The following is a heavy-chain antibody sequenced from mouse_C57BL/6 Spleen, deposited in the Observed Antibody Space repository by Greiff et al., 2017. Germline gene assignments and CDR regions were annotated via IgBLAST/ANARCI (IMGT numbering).Heavy chain of an antibody. CDR1: GFTFSDYG. CDR2: ISSGSSTI. Sequence: EVHLVESGGGLVKPGGSLKLSCAASGFTFSDYGMHWVRQAPEKGLEWVAYISSGSSTIYYADTVKGRFTISRDNAKNTLFLQLTSLRSEDTAMYYCARRVGDDGGDAMDYWGQGTSVTVSS. CDR3: ARRVGDDGGDAMDY. V-gene: IGHV5-17*01. J-gene: IGHJ4*01. D-gene: IGHD1-1*01.